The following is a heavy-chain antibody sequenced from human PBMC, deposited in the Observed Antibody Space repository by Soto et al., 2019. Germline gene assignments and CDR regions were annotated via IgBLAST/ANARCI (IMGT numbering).Heavy chain of an antibody. D-gene: IGHD4-17*01. CDR2: MNPNSGNT. CDR1: GGTFSSYA. Sequence: QVQLVQSGAEVKKPGSSVKVSCKASGGTFSSYAISWVRQAPGQGLEWMGWMNPNSGNTGYAQEFQGRVTMTRNSSISTAYMELSSLRSEDTAVYYCARDPRTTVMFDPWGQGTLVTVSS. V-gene: IGHV1-8*02. J-gene: IGHJ5*02. CDR3: ARDPRTTVMFDP.